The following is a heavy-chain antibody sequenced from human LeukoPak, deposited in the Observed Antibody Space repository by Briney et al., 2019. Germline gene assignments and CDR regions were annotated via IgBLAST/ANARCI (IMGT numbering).Heavy chain of an antibody. D-gene: IGHD2-15*01. CDR1: GYTFTRYY. J-gene: IGHJ4*02. CDR3: AKGYCSGGTCYSYDY. V-gene: IGHV1-46*01. CDR2: INPSGGST. Sequence: ASVNVSCKASGYTFTRYYMHWVRQAPGQGLEWMGIINPSGGSTSYAQKFQGRVTMTRDTYTSTVYMELNSLRSEDTAVYYCAKGYCSGGTCYSYDYWGQGTLVTVSS.